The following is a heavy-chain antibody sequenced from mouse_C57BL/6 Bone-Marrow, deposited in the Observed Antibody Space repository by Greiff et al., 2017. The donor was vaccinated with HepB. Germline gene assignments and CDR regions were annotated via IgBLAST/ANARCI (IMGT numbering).Heavy chain of an antibody. CDR2: ISSGGSYT. CDR3: TSRLHGAWFAY. Sequence: EVMLVESGGDLVKPGGSLKLSCAASGFTFSSYGMSWVRPTPDKRLEWVATISSGGSYTYYPDSVKGRFTISRDNAKNTLYLQMSSLKSEDTAMYYCTSRLHGAWFAYWGQGTLVTVSA. J-gene: IGHJ3*01. CDR1: GFTFSSYG. D-gene: IGHD2-4*01. V-gene: IGHV5-6*01.